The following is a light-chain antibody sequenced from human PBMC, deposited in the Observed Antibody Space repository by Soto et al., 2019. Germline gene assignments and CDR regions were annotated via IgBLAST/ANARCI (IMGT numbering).Light chain of an antibody. V-gene: IGKV1-5*01. CDR2: AAA. CDR3: QHYVSSPWA. J-gene: IGKJ1*01. CDR1: QTMSSW. Sequence: DIQITPSPSPLSGPVRERVTITCRASQTMSSWLAWYHLRPGIAPKLLIYAAASLQSGVVSRFSGSGVGTDFTLTISILEPEDLAVYYSQHYVSSPWAFGQGTKV.